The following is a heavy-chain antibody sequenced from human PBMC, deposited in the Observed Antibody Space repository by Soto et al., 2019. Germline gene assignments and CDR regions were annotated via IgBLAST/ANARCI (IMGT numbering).Heavy chain of an antibody. V-gene: IGHV3-66*01. CDR2: IYSGGST. CDR3: AGDSVTTLSYY. J-gene: IGHJ4*02. D-gene: IGHD4-17*01. Sequence: EVQLVESGGGLVQPGGSLRLSCAASGFTVSSNYMSWVRQAPGKGLEWVSVIYSGGSTYYADSVKGRFTISRDNSKNSLYLQMNSLRAEDTAVYYGAGDSVTTLSYYWGQGTLVTVSS. CDR1: GFTVSSNY.